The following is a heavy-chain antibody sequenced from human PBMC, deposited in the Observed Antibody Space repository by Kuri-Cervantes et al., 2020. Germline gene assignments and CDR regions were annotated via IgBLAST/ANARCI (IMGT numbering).Heavy chain of an antibody. CDR2: ISSTGTTI. J-gene: IGHJ5*01. Sequence: GESLKISCVVSGFSLSDYTMSWVRQAPGMGLEWVAYISSTGTTIFYADSVKGRYTISRDNAKNSLLLQMNSLRDDDTAVYYCANRKNWGPFDSWGQGTLVTVSS. D-gene: IGHD7-27*01. CDR3: ANRKNWGPFDS. V-gene: IGHV3-48*02. CDR1: GFSLSDYT.